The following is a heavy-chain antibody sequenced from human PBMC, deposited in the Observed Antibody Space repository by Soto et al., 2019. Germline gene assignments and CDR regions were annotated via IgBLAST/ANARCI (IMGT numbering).Heavy chain of an antibody. V-gene: IGHV4-30-2*01. CDR3: ARVPSP. CDR2: IYHSGST. J-gene: IGHJ5*02. CDR1: GGSISSGGYS. Sequence: QLQLQGSGSGLVNPSQTLSLTCAVSGGSISSGGYSWSWIRQPPGKCLEWIGYIYHSGSTYYNPSLKSRVIISVDRTKNQFSLKLSSVTAADTAVYYCARVPSPWGQRTLVAVSS.